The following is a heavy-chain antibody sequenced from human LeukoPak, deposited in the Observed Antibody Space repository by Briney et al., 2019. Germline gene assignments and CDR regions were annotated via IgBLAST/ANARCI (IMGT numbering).Heavy chain of an antibody. CDR2: ITSGVGIT. V-gene: IGHV3-23*01. CDR3: AKDLHYYVAMDV. CDR1: GFTFTTYA. Sequence: GGSLRLSCAASGFTFTTYAMSWVRQAPGKGLEWVSIITSGVGITYYADSVKGRFTISRDNSKNTLYLQMNSLRAEDTAVYYCAKDLHYYVAMDVWGQGTAVTVSS. D-gene: IGHD3-10*02. J-gene: IGHJ6*02.